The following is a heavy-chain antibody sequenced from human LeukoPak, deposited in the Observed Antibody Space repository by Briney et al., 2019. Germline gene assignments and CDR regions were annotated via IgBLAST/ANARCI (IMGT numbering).Heavy chain of an antibody. CDR1: GITFSSYG. Sequence: GGSLRLSCVASGITFSSYGMHWVRQVQGKGLEWVAFIRGDGTSQYYVDSVKGRFFISRDNSKNTLYLQMNSLRAEDTAVYYCAAPNDFWNGYDYYMDFWGKGTTVSVSS. CDR2: IRGDGTSQ. CDR3: AAPNDFWNGYDYYMDF. D-gene: IGHD3-3*01. V-gene: IGHV3-30*02. J-gene: IGHJ6*03.